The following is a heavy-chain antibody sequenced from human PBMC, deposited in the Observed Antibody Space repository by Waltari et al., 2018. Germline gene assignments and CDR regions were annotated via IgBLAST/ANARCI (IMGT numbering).Heavy chain of an antibody. V-gene: IGHV4-34*01. Sequence: QVQLQQWGAGLLKPSETLSLTCAVYGGSFSGYYWSWIRQPPGKGLEWIGEINHSGSTNYHPSLKSRVTISVDTSKNQFSLKLSSVTAADTAVYYCARQYSSSWYGAYFDYWGQGTLVTVSS. CDR1: GGSFSGYY. D-gene: IGHD6-13*01. CDR2: INHSGST. CDR3: ARQYSSSWYGAYFDY. J-gene: IGHJ4*02.